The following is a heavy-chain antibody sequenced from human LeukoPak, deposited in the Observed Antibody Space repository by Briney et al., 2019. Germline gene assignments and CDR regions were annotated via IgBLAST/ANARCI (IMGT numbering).Heavy chain of an antibody. Sequence: PSETLSLTCTVSVGSISSYYWSWIRQPPGKGLEWIGYIYYSGSTNYNPSLKSRVTISVDTSKNQFSLKLSSVTAADTAVYYCARRHWGPIDYWGQGTLVTVSS. CDR1: VGSISSYY. D-gene: IGHD7-27*01. CDR2: IYYSGST. V-gene: IGHV4-59*08. J-gene: IGHJ4*02. CDR3: ARRHWGPIDY.